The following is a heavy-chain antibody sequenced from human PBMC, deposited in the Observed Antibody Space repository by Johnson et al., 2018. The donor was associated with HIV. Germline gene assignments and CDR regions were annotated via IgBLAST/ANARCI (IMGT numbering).Heavy chain of an antibody. CDR3: ANLNDYGDYWGPDAFDI. D-gene: IGHD4-17*01. V-gene: IGHV3-33*08. Sequence: QVQLVESGGGLIQPGGSLRLSCAASGIIVTGNFMSWVRQAPGKGLEWVAVIWFDGTNKYYADSVKGRFTISRDNSKNTLYLQMNSLRAEDTAVYYCANLNDYGDYWGPDAFDIWGQGTMVTVSS. CDR1: GIIVTGNF. CDR2: IWFDGTNK. J-gene: IGHJ3*02.